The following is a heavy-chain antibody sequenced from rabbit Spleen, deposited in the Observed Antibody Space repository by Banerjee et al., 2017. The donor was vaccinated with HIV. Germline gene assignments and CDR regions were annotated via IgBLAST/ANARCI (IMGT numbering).Heavy chain of an antibody. CDR3: ARDTSTSFSSYGMDL. Sequence: QQQLEESGGDLVKPGASLTLTCTASGFTISSSYWICWVRQAPGKGLEWIACIDVSSPNTHYASWAKGRFTISKTSSTTVTLQMTSLTAADTATYFCARDTSTSFSSYGMDLWGPGTLVTVS. V-gene: IGHV1S45*01. CDR2: IDVSSPNT. CDR1: GFTISSSYW. D-gene: IGHD1-1*01. J-gene: IGHJ6*01.